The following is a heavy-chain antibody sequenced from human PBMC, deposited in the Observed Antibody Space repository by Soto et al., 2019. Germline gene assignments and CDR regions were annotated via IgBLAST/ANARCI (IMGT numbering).Heavy chain of an antibody. V-gene: IGHV1-69*02. J-gene: IGHJ4*02. CDR2: VTPMVAMS. CDR3: ATNYGSGSTHFDN. D-gene: IGHD3-10*01. CDR1: GDTLNFYT. Sequence: QVQLVQSGAEVKKPGSSVRVSCTASGDTLNFYTISWVRQAPGQGLEWMGRVTPMVAMSSYAQKFQGRVTISADKSTSTVYMDLRSLRSEDTAVYYCATNYGSGSTHFDNWGQGTLVTVSS.